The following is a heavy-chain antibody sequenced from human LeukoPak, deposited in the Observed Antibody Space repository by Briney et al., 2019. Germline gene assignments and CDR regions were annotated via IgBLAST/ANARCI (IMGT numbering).Heavy chain of an antibody. CDR1: GYTFTSYY. D-gene: IGHD3-10*01. CDR3: ARSLWFGELLRALLGY. J-gene: IGHJ4*02. V-gene: IGHV1-46*01. CDR2: INPSGGST. Sequence: GASVEVSCKASGYTFTSYYMHWVRQAPGQGLEWMGIINPSGGSTSYAQKFQGRVTMTRDTSTSTVYMELSSLRSEDTAVYYCARSLWFGELLRALLGYWGQGTLVTVSS.